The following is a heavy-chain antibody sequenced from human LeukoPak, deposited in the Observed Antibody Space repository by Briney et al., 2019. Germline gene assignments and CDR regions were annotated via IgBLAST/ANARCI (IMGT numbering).Heavy chain of an antibody. Sequence: ASVKASCKASGYTFTSYYMHWVRQAPGQGLEWMGIINPSGGSTSYAQKFQGRVTMTRDTSTSTVYMELSSLRSEDTAVYYCARVPYSSSWPSYFDYWGQGTLVTVPS. D-gene: IGHD6-13*01. CDR3: ARVPYSSSWPSYFDY. CDR2: INPSGGST. CDR1: GYTFTSYY. V-gene: IGHV1-46*01. J-gene: IGHJ4*02.